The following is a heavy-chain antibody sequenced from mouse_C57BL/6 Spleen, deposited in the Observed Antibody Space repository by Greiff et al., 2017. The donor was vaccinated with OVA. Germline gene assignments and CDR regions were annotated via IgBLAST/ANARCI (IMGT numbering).Heavy chain of an antibody. J-gene: IGHJ2*01. D-gene: IGHD2-2*01. CDR1: GYTFTSYW. CDR3: ARRLGDFDY. Sequence: QVQLQQPGAELVRPGTSVKLSCKASGYTFTSYWMHWVKQMPGQGLEWIGVIDPSDSYTNYNQKFKGKATLTVDTSSSTAYMQLSSLTSEDSAVYYCARRLGDFDYWGQGTTLTVSS. V-gene: IGHV1-59*01. CDR2: IDPSDSYT.